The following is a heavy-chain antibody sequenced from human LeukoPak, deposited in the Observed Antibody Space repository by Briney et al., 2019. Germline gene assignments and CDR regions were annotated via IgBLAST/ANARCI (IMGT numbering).Heavy chain of an antibody. Sequence: GRSLRLSCATSGFSFSTQEMTWVRQAPGKGLEWVSYISSNSRTIYYADSVKGRFTISRDNTRNSVFLQLNSLRVEDTGFYYCARGSYTGLDLYFDYWGQGTLVTVSS. V-gene: IGHV3-48*03. CDR1: GFSFSTQE. J-gene: IGHJ4*02. D-gene: IGHD3-3*01. CDR2: ISSNSRTI. CDR3: ARGSYTGLDLYFDY.